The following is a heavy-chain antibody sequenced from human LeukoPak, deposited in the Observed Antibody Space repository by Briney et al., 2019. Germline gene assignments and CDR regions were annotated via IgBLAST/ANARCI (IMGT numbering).Heavy chain of an antibody. V-gene: IGHV1-18*04. D-gene: IGHD3-10*01. Sequence: ASVKFSCNASGYTFTSYDIRWLRQAPGEGLGWMVWVSDYNGNTNYAQKLKGRVTMTTDTSTSTAYMELRSLRSDDTAVYYCARAPYTAWFGESFGYYGMDVWGKGTTVTVSS. CDR2: VSDYNGNT. CDR1: GYTFTSYD. J-gene: IGHJ6*04. CDR3: ARAPYTAWFGESFGYYGMDV.